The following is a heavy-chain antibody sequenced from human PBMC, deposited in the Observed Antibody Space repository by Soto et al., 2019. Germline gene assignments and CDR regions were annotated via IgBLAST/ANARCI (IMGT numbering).Heavy chain of an antibody. CDR2: INHRGYT. D-gene: IGHD5-12*01. V-gene: IGHV4-34*01. CDR1: CESFIGYY. CDR3: ARTDIVTTNWFDP. J-gene: IGHJ5*02. Sequence: TLSLPCAVYCESFIGYYWTWIRQPPGKGLEWIGEINHRGYTNYNPSLKSRVTISIDTSKNQFSLKLTSVTAADTSVYYCARTDIVTTNWFDPWGRGTLVTVS.